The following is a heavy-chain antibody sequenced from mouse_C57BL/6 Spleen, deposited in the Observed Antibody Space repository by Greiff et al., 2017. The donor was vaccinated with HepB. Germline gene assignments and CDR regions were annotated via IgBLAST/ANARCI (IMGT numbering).Heavy chain of an antibody. J-gene: IGHJ2*01. CDR3: ARARWLLQYYFDY. Sequence: EVHLVESEGGLVQPGSSMKLSCTASGFTFSDYYMAWVRQVPEKGLEWVANINYDGSSTYYLDSLKSRFIISRDNAKNILYLQMSSLKSEDTATYYCARARWLLQYYFDYWGQGTTLTVSS. V-gene: IGHV5-16*01. D-gene: IGHD2-3*01. CDR2: INYDGSST. CDR1: GFTFSDYY.